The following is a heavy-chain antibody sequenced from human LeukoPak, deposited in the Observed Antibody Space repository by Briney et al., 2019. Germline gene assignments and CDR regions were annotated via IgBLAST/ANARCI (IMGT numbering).Heavy chain of an antibody. D-gene: IGHD2-2*01. Sequence: GGSLRLSCAASGFTFSTYEMSWVRQAPGKGLEWVSAISGSGGNTYYADSVKGRFTISRDNSKTTLNLQMNSLRAEDTAMYYCARDQIGYCSSSSCFQGFDPWGQGTLVTVSS. CDR2: ISGSGGNT. V-gene: IGHV3-23*01. J-gene: IGHJ5*02. CDR3: ARDQIGYCSSSSCFQGFDP. CDR1: GFTFSTYE.